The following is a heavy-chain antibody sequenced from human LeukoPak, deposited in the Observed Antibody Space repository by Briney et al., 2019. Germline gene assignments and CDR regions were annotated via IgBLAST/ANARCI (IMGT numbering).Heavy chain of an antibody. V-gene: IGHV4-59*08. Sequence: SETLSLTCTVSGGSISSYYWSRIRQPPGKGLEWIGYISYSGSTNYNPSLKSRVTISVDTSKNQFSLKLSSVTAADTAVYYCARAVDTAMVTGYYFDYWGQGTLVTVSS. D-gene: IGHD5-18*01. J-gene: IGHJ4*02. CDR2: ISYSGST. CDR1: GGSISSYY. CDR3: ARAVDTAMVTGYYFDY.